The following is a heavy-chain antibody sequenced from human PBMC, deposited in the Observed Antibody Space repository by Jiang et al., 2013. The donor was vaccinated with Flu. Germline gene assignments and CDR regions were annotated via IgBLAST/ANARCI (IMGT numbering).Heavy chain of an antibody. J-gene: IGHJ3*02. CDR2: ISYDGSNK. CDR3: AKEPVWSIAALLDAFDI. CDR1: GFTFSNSG. Sequence: GGGVVQPGRSLRLSCAASGFTFSNSGMHWVRQAPGKGLQWVAVISYDGSNKYYADSVKGRFTISRDNSKNTLYLQMNSLRAEDTAVYYCAKEPVWSIAALLDAFDIWGQGTMVTVSS. D-gene: IGHD6-6*01. V-gene: IGHV3-30*18.